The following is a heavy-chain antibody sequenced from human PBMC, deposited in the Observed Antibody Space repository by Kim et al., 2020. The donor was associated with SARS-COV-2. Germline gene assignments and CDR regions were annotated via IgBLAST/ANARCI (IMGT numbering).Heavy chain of an antibody. D-gene: IGHD2-2*01. V-gene: IGHV3-53*04. Sequence: GGSLRLSCAASGFTVSSNYMSWVRQAPGKGLEWVSVIYSGGSTYYADSVKGLFTISRHNSKNTLYLQMNSLRAEDTAVYYCARGWGQCSSTSCNVKYYYYGMDVWGQGTTVTVSS. CDR1: GFTVSSNY. CDR3: ARGWGQCSSTSCNVKYYYYGMDV. J-gene: IGHJ6*02. CDR2: IYSGGST.